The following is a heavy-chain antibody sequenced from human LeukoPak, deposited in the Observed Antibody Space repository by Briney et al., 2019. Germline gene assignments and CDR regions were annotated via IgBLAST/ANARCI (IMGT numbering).Heavy chain of an antibody. CDR3: ARDRPFGGILDFDY. CDR1: GGSFSGYY. J-gene: IGHJ4*02. CDR2: INHSGST. V-gene: IGHV4-34*01. Sequence: SETLSLTCAVYGGSFSGYYWSWIRQPPGKGLEWIGEINHSGSTNYNPSLKSRVTISVDTSKNQFSLKLSSVTAADTAVYYCARDRPFGGILDFDYWGQGTLVTVSS. D-gene: IGHD3-16*01.